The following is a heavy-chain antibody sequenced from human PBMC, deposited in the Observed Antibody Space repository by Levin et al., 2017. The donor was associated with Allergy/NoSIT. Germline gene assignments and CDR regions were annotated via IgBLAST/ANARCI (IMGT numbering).Heavy chain of an antibody. D-gene: IGHD1-1*01. CDR2: ISGSGGST. J-gene: IGHJ4*02. V-gene: IGHV3-23*01. CDR1: GFTFSSYA. CDR3: AKGTKVKGSHSTTGPIDY. Sequence: GGSLRLSCAASGFTFSSYAMSWVRQAPGKGLEWVSAISGSGGSTYYADSVKGRFTISRDNSKNTLYLQMNSLRAEDTAVYYCAKGTKVKGSHSTTGPIDYWGQGTLVTVSS.